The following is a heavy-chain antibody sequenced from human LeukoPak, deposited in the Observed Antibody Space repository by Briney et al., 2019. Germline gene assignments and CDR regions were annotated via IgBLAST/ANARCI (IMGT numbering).Heavy chain of an antibody. D-gene: IGHD2-15*01. CDR2: ISGSGSST. CDR1: GFTFSSYA. Sequence: TGGSLRLSCAASGFTFSSYAMSWVRQAPGKGLEWVSGISGSGSSTYYADSVKGRFTISRDNSKNTLYLQMNSLRAEDTAVYYCARDPEAYCSGGSCRNWFDPWGQGTLVTVSS. V-gene: IGHV3-23*01. J-gene: IGHJ5*02. CDR3: ARDPEAYCSGGSCRNWFDP.